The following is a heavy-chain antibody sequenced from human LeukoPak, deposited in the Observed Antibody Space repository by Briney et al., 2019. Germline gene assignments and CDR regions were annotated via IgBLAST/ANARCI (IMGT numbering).Heavy chain of an antibody. D-gene: IGHD3-22*01. CDR2: MNSDGSNT. Sequence: ESGGSLRLSCAASGFTFSNAWMSWVRQAPGEGLVWVSRMNSDGSNTNYADSVKGRFTISRDNSKNTLYLQMNSLRAEDTAVYYCAKTFNGDRYYYGSSGYDYAFDIWGQGTMVTVSS. V-gene: IGHV3-74*01. CDR1: GFTFSNAW. J-gene: IGHJ3*02. CDR3: AKTFNGDRYYYGSSGYDYAFDI.